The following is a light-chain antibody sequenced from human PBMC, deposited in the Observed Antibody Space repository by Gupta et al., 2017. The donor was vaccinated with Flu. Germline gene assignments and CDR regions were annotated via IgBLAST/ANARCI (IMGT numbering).Light chain of an antibody. CDR2: EVN. CDR1: SSDFGRYNR. CDR3: SSFTSSNTWV. J-gene: IGLJ3*02. Sequence: QSALTQPASISGSPGPSLTISCTGSSSDFGRYNRVSWYQQSPGTAPKLMISEVNNRPSGVPDRFSGSKSGNTASLTISGLQEEDEADYYCSSFTSSNTWVFGGGTKLTVL. V-gene: IGLV2-18*02.